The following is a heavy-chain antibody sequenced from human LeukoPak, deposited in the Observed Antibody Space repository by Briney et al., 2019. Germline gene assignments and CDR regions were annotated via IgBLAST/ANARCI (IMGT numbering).Heavy chain of an antibody. V-gene: IGHV5-51*01. J-gene: IGHJ4*02. CDR2: IYPGDSDT. D-gene: IGHD4-17*01. CDR1: RYGVTNFW. CDR3: ARRYGDDLDY. Sequence: EVPMIYCKASRYGVTNFWISCGRQMPGKGLEWMRIIYPGDSDTRYRPSFQGQVTISADKSVSTAYLQWSSLKASDTAMYYCARRYGDDLDYWGQGTLVTSSS.